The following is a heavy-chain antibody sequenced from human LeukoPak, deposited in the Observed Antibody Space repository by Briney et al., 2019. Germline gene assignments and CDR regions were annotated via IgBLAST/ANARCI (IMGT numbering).Heavy chain of an antibody. D-gene: IGHD5-18*01. CDR1: GFTFGSHA. J-gene: IGHJ4*02. Sequence: GGSLRLSCEASGFTFGSHAMYWVRQAPGKGLEWVAGIFGSGGSPHYADSVKGRFTISRDNPRNTVYLQINSLRDDDTAVYYCGKTTVGYSSGQKPAWPVDFWGQGTLVTVSS. V-gene: IGHV3-23*01. CDR2: IFGSGGSP. CDR3: GKTTVGYSSGQKPAWPVDF.